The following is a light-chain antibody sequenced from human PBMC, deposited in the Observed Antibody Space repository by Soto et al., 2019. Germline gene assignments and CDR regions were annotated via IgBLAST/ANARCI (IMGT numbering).Light chain of an antibody. CDR1: QSVSSSY. CDR3: QQYGISTWT. V-gene: IGKV3-20*01. J-gene: IGKJ1*01. CDR2: GAS. Sequence: VLSKSPGTLSLSPGDRATLSCRSSQSVSSSYLAWYQQKPGQAPGLLIYGASSMATGIPDRFSGSGSGTDFTLTISRLEPEDFAVYYCQQYGISTWTFGQGTKVDIK.